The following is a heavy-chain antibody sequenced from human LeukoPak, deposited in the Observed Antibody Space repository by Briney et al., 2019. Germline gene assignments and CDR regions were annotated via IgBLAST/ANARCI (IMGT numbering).Heavy chain of an antibody. Sequence: GGSLRLSCAASGFTFSSYSMNWVCEAPGKGLERVSSISSSSSYIYYADSVKGRFTISRDNAKNSLYLQRTSLRAEDRAVYYCARGTHLTYYYESSGYGDAFEIWGQGKMVTVSS. D-gene: IGHD3-22*01. CDR3: ARGTHLTYYYESSGYGDAFEI. J-gene: IGHJ3*02. CDR2: ISSSSSYI. CDR1: GFTFSSYS. V-gene: IGHV3-21*01.